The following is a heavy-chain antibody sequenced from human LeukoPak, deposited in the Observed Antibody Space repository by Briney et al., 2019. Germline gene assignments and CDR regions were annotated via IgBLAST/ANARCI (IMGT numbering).Heavy chain of an antibody. J-gene: IGHJ4*02. Sequence: SVKVSCKASGGTFSSYAISWVRQAPGQGLEWMGRIIPILGIANYAQKFQGRVTITADKSTSTAYMELSSLRSEDTAVYYCATDIGLRGIAAAEFDYWGQGTLVTVSS. CDR3: ATDIGLRGIAAAEFDY. V-gene: IGHV1-69*04. CDR2: IIPILGIA. D-gene: IGHD6-13*01. CDR1: GGTFSSYA.